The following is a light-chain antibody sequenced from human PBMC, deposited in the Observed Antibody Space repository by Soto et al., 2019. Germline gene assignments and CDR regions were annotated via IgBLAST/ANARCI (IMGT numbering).Light chain of an antibody. J-gene: IGLJ1*01. CDR3: AAWDDSLNGYV. CDR2: SNN. Sequence: QSALTQPPSASGTPGQRVTISCSGSSSNIGSNTVNWYQQLPGTAPKLPIYSNNQRPSGVPDRFSGSKSGTSASLAISGLQSEDEADYYCAAWDDSLNGYVFGTGTKVTV. V-gene: IGLV1-44*01. CDR1: SSNIGSNT.